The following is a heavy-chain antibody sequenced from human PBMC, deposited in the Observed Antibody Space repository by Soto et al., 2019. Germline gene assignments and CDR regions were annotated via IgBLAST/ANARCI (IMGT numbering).Heavy chain of an antibody. V-gene: IGHV4-59*02. CDR2: MYFGGSF. CDR3: ARSYYDSLGFTVGP. J-gene: IGHJ5*02. D-gene: IGHD3-22*01. Sequence: SETLSLTCNVSGDSVSSGYWSWIRQPPGKGLEWIGFMYFGGSFNYNPSLAGRVTISVETSKNQFSMKMTSVTAAGTAVYYCARSYYDSLGFTVGPWGQGTLVTVSS. CDR1: GDSVSSGY.